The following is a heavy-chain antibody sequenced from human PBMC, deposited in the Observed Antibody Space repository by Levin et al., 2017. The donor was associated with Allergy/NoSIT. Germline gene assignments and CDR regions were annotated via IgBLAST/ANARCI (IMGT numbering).Heavy chain of an antibody. V-gene: IGHV3-13*01. CDR3: ARSGWELDDAFDI. Sequence: GGSLRLSCAASGFTFSSYDMHWVRQGTGNGLEWVSGIGTAGDTYSPGSVKGRFTISRENAKNSLYLQMNSLRGGDTAVYYCARSGWELDDAFDIWGQGTMVTVSS. D-gene: IGHD1-26*01. CDR1: GFTFSSYD. CDR2: IGTAGDT. J-gene: IGHJ3*02.